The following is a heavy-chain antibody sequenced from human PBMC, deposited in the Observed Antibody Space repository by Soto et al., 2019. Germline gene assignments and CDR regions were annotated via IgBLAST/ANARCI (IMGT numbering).Heavy chain of an antibody. CDR3: AKDTKDDFWCGYYFRTSYYYYYMDV. V-gene: IGHV3-23*01. Sequence: GGSLRLSCAASGFTSSSYAMSWVRQAPEKGLEWVSAISGSGGSTYYADSVKGRFTISRDSSKNTLYLQMNSLRAEDTAVYYCAKDTKDDFWCGYYFRTSYYYYYMDVWGKGTTVTVSS. CDR1: GFTSSSYA. CDR2: ISGSGGST. D-gene: IGHD3-3*01. J-gene: IGHJ6*03.